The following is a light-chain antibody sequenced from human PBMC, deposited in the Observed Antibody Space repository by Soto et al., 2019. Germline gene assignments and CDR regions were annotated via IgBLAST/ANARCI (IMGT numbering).Light chain of an antibody. CDR1: HNIERR. CDR3: QRFAISST. V-gene: IGKV1-5*01. CDR2: DAS. Sequence: DIQMTQSPSTLSASVGDTVTLTCRASHNIERRMAWYQQKPGKAPSLLIFDASTLHSGVPSRFSGSGSGTDFTLTISSLQPDDFATYCCQRFAISSTFGQGTKVDIK. J-gene: IGKJ1*01.